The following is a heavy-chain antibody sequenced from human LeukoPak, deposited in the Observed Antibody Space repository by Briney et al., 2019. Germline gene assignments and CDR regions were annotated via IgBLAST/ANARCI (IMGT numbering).Heavy chain of an antibody. D-gene: IGHD3-16*02. CDR1: GYTFTNYA. CDR2: INTNTGDP. CDR3: ARAYQPLGGLPFPDS. Sequence: GASVKVSCKASGYTFTNYAMNWVRQAPGQGLEWMGWINTNTGDPTYAQDFTGRFVFSVDTSVSTAYLQISSLKAEDTAVYYCARAYQPLGGLPFPDSWGQGTLVTVSS. J-gene: IGHJ5*01. V-gene: IGHV7-4-1*02.